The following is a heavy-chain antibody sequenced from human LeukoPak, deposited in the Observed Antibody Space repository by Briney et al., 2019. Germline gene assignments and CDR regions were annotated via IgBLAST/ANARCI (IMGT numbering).Heavy chain of an antibody. CDR2: ISGSGGST. D-gene: IGHD5-18*01. V-gene: IGHV3-23*01. CDR1: GFTFSSYS. CDR3: AKGQNIQLWLYRDYGMDV. Sequence: GVSLTLSCAPSGFTFSSYSMSWVLHAPGKGLEWVSAISGSGGSTYYADSVKGRFTISSDNSKNTLYLQMNSLRAEDKAVYYCAKGQNIQLWLYRDYGMDVWGQGTTVTVS. J-gene: IGHJ6*01.